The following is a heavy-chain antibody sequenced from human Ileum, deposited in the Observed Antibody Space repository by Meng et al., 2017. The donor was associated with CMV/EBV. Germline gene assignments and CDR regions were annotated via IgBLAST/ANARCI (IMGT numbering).Heavy chain of an antibody. J-gene: IGHJ4*02. CDR3: VRQVVAASFDY. CDR2: IYYSGSP. D-gene: IGHD2-15*01. V-gene: IGHV4-30-4*08. CDR1: GGSITSGNYY. Sequence: QSQLHGSGPGLVKPSQTLSLTCTVSGGSITSGNYYWSWIRQPPGRGLEWIGYIYYSGSPYYKPSLKSRVTISLDTSKNQFSLNLRSVTATDSAVYYCVRQVVAASFDYWGQGALVTVSS.